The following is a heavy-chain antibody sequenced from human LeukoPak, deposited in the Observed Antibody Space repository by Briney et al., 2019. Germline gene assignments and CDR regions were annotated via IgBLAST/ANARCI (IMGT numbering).Heavy chain of an antibody. V-gene: IGHV1-69*13. J-gene: IGHJ5*02. CDR3: ARAAVVVPAVGPLNWFDP. CDR2: IIPIFGTA. Sequence: SVRVSCKASGGTFSSYAICWVRQAPGQGLEWMGGIIPIFGTANYAQKFQGRVTITADESTSTAYMELRSLRSEDTAVYSCARAAVVVPAVGPLNWFDPWGQGTLVTVSS. CDR1: GGTFSSYA. D-gene: IGHD2-2*01.